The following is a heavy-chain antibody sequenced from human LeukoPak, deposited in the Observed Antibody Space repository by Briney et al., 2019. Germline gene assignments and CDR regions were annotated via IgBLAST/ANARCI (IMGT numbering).Heavy chain of an antibody. V-gene: IGHV1-2*02. J-gene: IGHJ3*02. CDR3: ARESVPAGAFDI. CDR1: GYTFTGYY. D-gene: IGHD2-15*01. Sequence: ASVEVSCKASGYTFTGYYMHWVRQALGQGLEWMGWINPNSGVTNSAQNFQGRVTMTRDTSISTAYMELSRLRSDDTAVYYCARESVPAGAFDIWGQGTMVTVSS. CDR2: INPNSGVT.